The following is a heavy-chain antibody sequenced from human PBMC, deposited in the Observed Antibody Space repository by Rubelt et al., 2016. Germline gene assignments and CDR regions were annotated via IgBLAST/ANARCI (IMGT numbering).Heavy chain of an antibody. CDR3: ARRPDGLDV. V-gene: IGHV4-39*07. J-gene: IGHJ6*02. Sequence: QLQLQESGPGLVKPSETLSLACTVSGYSISSNGYFWNWIRQTPGKGLEWIGEINHGGSTNYNPSLKGRVSISVDTSKNQFSLRLTSVTAADTAVYYCARRPDGLDVWGQGTTVTVS. CDR2: INHGGST. CDR1: GYSISSNGYF.